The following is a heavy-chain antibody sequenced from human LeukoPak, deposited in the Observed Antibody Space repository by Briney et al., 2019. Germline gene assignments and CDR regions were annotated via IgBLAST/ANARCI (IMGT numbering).Heavy chain of an antibody. J-gene: IGHJ4*02. CDR3: ARFRYNWNDVLDY. Sequence: PGGSLRLSCAASGFTFSSYWMHWVRQAPGKGLVWVSRINTDGSSTSYADSVKGRFTISRDNAKNTLYLQMNSLRAEDTAVYYCARFRYNWNDVLDYWGQGTLVTVSS. V-gene: IGHV3-74*01. CDR2: INTDGSST. D-gene: IGHD1-20*01. CDR1: GFTFSSYW.